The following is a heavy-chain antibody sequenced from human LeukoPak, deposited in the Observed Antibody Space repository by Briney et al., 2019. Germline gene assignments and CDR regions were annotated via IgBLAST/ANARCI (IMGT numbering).Heavy chain of an antibody. Sequence: PGGSLRLSCTASGFTFGDYAMSWVRQAPGKGLEWVGFIRSKAYGGTTEYAASVKGRFTISRDDSKSIAYLQMNSLKTEDTAVYYCTRDREVRAANWFDPWGQGTLVTVSS. V-gene: IGHV3-49*04. CDR3: TRDREVRAANWFDP. CDR2: IRSKAYGGTT. J-gene: IGHJ5*02. CDR1: GFTFGDYA. D-gene: IGHD3-10*01.